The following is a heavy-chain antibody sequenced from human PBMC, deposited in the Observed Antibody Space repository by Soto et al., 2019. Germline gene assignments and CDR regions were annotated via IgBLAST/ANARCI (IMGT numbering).Heavy chain of an antibody. Sequence: SETLSLTCGVSGYSISSGYNWGWIRQPPGKGLEWIGSVGSLFPSGSTYHNPSLKSRVTMSVDTSKNQFSLKLRSVTAADTAVYYCARDLGGTLTGVIAPPFDHWGQGTLVTVSS. D-gene: IGHD2-21*01. J-gene: IGHJ4*02. CDR2: VGSLFPSGST. CDR3: ARDLGGTLTGVIAPPFDH. CDR1: GYSISSGYN. V-gene: IGHV4-38-2*02.